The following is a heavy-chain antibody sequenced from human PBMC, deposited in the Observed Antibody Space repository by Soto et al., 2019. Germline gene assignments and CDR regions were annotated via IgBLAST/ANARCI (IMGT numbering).Heavy chain of an antibody. CDR1: GGTFSSYA. CDR2: IIPIFGTA. CDR3: ARVNGVGATTYDWFDP. J-gene: IGHJ5*02. Sequence: QVQLVQSGAEVKKPGSSVKVSCKASGGTFSSYAISWVRQAPGQGLEWMGGIIPIFGTANYAQKVQGRVTITADESTSTAYMELSSLRSEDTAVYYCARVNGVGATTYDWFDPWGQGTLVTVSS. V-gene: IGHV1-69*01. D-gene: IGHD1-26*01.